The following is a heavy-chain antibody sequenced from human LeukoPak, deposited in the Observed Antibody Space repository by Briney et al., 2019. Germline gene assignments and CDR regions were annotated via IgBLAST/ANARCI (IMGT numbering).Heavy chain of an antibody. V-gene: IGHV4-59*01. CDR1: GGSIRSYY. CDR2: IYYSGST. Sequence: SETMSLTCTVSGGSIRSYYWSWIRQPPGKGLEWIGYIYYSGSTNYNPSLKSRVSISVDTSKNQFSLKLSSVTAADTAVYYCARTGSTVTMLYPFDHWGQGTLVTVSS. J-gene: IGHJ4*02. CDR3: ARTGSTVTMLYPFDH. D-gene: IGHD4-17*01.